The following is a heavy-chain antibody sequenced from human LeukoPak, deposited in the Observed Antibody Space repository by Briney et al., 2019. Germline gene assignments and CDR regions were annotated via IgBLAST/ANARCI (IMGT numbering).Heavy chain of an antibody. V-gene: IGHV1-3*01. D-gene: IGHD3-10*01. CDR2: INAGNGNT. CDR3: ARSHRRAPFDY. Sequence: ASVKVSCKASGYTFTSYAMHWVRQAPGQRREWMGWINAGNGNTKYSQKFQGRVTITRDTSASTAYMELSSLRSEDTAVYYCARSHRRAPFDYWGQGTLVTVSS. J-gene: IGHJ4*02. CDR1: GYTFTSYA.